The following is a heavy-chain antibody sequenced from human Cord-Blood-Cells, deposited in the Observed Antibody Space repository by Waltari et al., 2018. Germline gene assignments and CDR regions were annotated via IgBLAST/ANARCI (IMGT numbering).Heavy chain of an antibody. J-gene: IGHJ3*02. CDR2: ISRSGSTI. D-gene: IGHD7-27*01. Sequence: EVQLVVSGGGLVQPGGPLILSCAASGFTSRGYELNWARQDPGKGRVWVSDISRSGSTIYYADSVKGRFTISRDNAKNSLYLQMNSLRAEDTAVYYCARADWGSAFDIWGQGTMVTVSS. V-gene: IGHV3-48*03. CDR1: GFTSRGYE. CDR3: ARADWGSAFDI.